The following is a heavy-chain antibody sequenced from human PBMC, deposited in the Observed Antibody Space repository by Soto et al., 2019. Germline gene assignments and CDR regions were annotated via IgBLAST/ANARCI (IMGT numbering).Heavy chain of an antibody. CDR1: GFTFSGHA. J-gene: IGHJ6*02. V-gene: IGHV3-33*01. CDR2: IWDDGSNK. CDR3: ARDGHSREPYALDV. Sequence: QVQVVESGGGVVQPGRSLRLSCTASGFTFSGHAMHWVRQPPGKGLEWVAQIWDDGSNKYYADSVKGRFTISRDNSKNTLYVQMDSLRVEDTAVYYCARDGHSREPYALDVWGQGTSVTVSS. D-gene: IGHD1-26*01.